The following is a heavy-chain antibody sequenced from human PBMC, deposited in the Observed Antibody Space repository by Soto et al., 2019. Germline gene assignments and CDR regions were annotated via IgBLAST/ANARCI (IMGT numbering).Heavy chain of an antibody. CDR3: AAASGYTSGHYFDS. CDR1: GGSISSSSYY. CDR2: IYYSGST. V-gene: IGHV4-39*01. D-gene: IGHD5-18*01. J-gene: IGHJ4*02. Sequence: QLQLQESGPGLVKPSETLSLTCTVSGGSISSSSYYWGWIRQPPGKGLEWIGSIYYSGSTYYNPSLRSRVTISVDTSKNQFSLKLSSVTAADTAVYYCAAASGYTSGHYFDSWGQGTLVTVSS.